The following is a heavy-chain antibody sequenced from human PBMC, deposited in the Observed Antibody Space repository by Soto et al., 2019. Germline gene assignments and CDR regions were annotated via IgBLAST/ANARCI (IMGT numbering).Heavy chain of an antibody. V-gene: IGHV3-7*02. CDR1: GFTFNNHW. D-gene: IGHD1-1*01. CDR2: IKQDASET. CDR3: AIQQDDDGYTVYRVFDV. J-gene: IGHJ3*01. Sequence: EVQLVESGGGLVQPGGSLRLSCTGSGFTFNNHWMSWVRQTPGKGLEWVASIKQDASETNYVDSVKGRFTISRDNARNSLQLQMNSLRGEDTAVYYCAIQQDDDGYTVYRVFDVWGQGTMVSVSS.